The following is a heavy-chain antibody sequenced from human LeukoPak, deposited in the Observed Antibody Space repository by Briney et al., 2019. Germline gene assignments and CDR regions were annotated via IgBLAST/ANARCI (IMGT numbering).Heavy chain of an antibody. J-gene: IGHJ3*02. CDR3: ATLPWELHAFDI. V-gene: IGHV1-24*01. Sequence: ASVKVSCKVSGYTLTELSMHWVRQAPGKGLEWMGGFDPEDGETIYAQKFQGRVTMTEDTSTDTAYMELSSLRSEYTAVYYCATLPWELHAFDIWGQGTMVTVSS. CDR2: FDPEDGET. D-gene: IGHD1-26*01. CDR1: GYTLTELS.